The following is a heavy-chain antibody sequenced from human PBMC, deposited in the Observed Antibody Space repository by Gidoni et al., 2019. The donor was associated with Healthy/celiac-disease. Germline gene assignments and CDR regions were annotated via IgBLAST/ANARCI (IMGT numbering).Heavy chain of an antibody. CDR1: GFTFSSNY. J-gene: IGHJ4*02. CDR2: IYSGGST. V-gene: IGHV3-53*01. CDR3: ARADSSGWYPDY. Sequence: EVQLVESGGGLIQPGGSLRLACSASGFTFSSNYMSWVRQAPGKGLEWVSVIYSGGSTYYADSVKGRFTISRDNSKNTLYLQMNSLRAEDTAVYYCARADSSGWYPDYWGQGTLVTVSS. D-gene: IGHD6-19*01.